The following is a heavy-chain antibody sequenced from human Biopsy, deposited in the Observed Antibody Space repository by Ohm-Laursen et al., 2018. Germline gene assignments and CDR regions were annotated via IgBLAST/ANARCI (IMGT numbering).Heavy chain of an antibody. CDR1: GGSISSGSNY. V-gene: IGHV4-39*01. D-gene: IGHD5-24*01. J-gene: IGHJ4*02. CDR3: ARHDGNGPFALDS. CDR2: VYHSGTT. Sequence: SDTLSLTCTVSGGSISSGSNYWAWIRQPPGKGLEWIGSVYHSGTTYYGPSLKSRVTISLDTSKNQLSLKVTSVTAADTAAYYCARHDGNGPFALDSWGQGTLVTVSS.